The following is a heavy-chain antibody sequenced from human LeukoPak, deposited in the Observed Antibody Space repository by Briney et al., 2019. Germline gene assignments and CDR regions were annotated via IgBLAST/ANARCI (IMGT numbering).Heavy chain of an antibody. D-gene: IGHD3-22*01. V-gene: IGHV3-30*18. CDR1: GFTFSSYG. J-gene: IGHJ3*02. CDR2: ISYDGSNK. Sequence: PGGSLRLSCAASGFTFSSYGMHWVRQAPGKGLEWVAVISYDGSNKYYADSVKGRFTISRDNSKNTLYLQMNSLRAEDTAVYYCAKNGDYDSSGYSTDGAFDIWGQGTMVTVSS. CDR3: AKNGDYDSSGYSTDGAFDI.